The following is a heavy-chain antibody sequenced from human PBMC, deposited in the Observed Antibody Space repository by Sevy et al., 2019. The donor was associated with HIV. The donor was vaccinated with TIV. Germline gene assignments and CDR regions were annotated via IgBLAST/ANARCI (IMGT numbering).Heavy chain of an antibody. CDR3: ARALCTNGVCYYYYYYGMDV. J-gene: IGHJ6*02. V-gene: IGHV1-69*04. CDR2: IIPILGIA. D-gene: IGHD2-8*01. CDR1: GGTFSSYA. Sequence: ASVKVTCKASGGTFSSYAISWVRQAPGQGLEWMGSIIPILGIANYAQKFQGRVTITADKSTGTAYMELSSLRSEDTAVYYCARALCTNGVCYYYYYYGMDVWGQGTTVTVSS.